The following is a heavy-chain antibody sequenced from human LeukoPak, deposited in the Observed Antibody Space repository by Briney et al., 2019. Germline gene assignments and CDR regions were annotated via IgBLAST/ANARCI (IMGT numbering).Heavy chain of an antibody. J-gene: IGHJ4*02. D-gene: IGHD3-10*01. CDR1: GGSFSGYY. V-gene: IGHV4-34*01. CDR3: ANLWFGESHYFDY. CDR2: INHSGST. Sequence: SETLSLTCAVYGGSFSGYYWSWIRQPPGKGLEWIGEINHSGSTNYNPSLRSRVTISVDTSKNQFSLKLSSVTAADTAVYYCANLWFGESHYFDYWGQGTLVTVSS.